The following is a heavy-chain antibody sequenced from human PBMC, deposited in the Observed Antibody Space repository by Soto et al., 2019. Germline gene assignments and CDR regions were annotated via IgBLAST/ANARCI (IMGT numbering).Heavy chain of an antibody. V-gene: IGHV3-23*01. CDR3: AAAKEIIDVRGATIPNYYYYYGMDV. CDR2: ISGSGGST. Sequence: GGSLRLSCAASGFTFSSYAMSWVRQAPGKGLEWVSAISGSGGSTYYADSVKGRFTISRDNSKNTLYLQMNSLRAEDTAVYYCAAAKEIIDVRGATIPNYYYYYGMDVWGQGTTVTVSS. J-gene: IGHJ6*02. CDR1: GFTFSSYA. D-gene: IGHD3-10*02.